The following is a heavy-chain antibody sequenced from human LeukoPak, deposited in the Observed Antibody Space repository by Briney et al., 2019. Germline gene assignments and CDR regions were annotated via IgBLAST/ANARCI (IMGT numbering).Heavy chain of an antibody. CDR3: ASLGYCTNGVCSEAFDY. Sequence: ASVKVSCKASGYTFTGYYMHWVRQAPGQGLEWMGWINPNSGGTNYAQEFQGRVTMTRDTSISTAYMELSRLRSDDTAVYYCASLGYCTNGVCSEAFDYWGQGTLVTVSS. CDR1: GYTFTGYY. V-gene: IGHV1-2*02. D-gene: IGHD2-8*01. J-gene: IGHJ4*02. CDR2: INPNSGGT.